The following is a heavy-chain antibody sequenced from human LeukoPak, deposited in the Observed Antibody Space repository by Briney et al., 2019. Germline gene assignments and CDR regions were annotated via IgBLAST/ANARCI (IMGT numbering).Heavy chain of an antibody. D-gene: IGHD3-16*02. Sequence: PGRSLRLSCAASGFTFNSYAMHWVRQAPGKGLEWVAVISYDGSNKYYADSVKGRFTISRDNSKNTLYLQMNSLRAEDTAVYYCAKEYDYVWGSYRYYFDYWGQGTLVTVSS. V-gene: IGHV3-30*18. CDR1: GFTFNSYA. J-gene: IGHJ4*02. CDR3: AKEYDYVWGSYRYYFDY. CDR2: ISYDGSNK.